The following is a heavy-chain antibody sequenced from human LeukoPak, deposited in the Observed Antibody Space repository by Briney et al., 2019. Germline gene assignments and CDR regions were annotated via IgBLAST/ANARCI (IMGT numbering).Heavy chain of an antibody. CDR1: GFTFDDYG. J-gene: IGHJ4*02. D-gene: IGHD3-9*01. CDR2: INWNGGST. CDR3: ARGHSEAYYDILTALIFFDY. V-gene: IGHV3-20*04. Sequence: PGGSLRLSCAASGFTFDDYGMSWVRQAPGKGLEWVSGINWNGGSTGYADSVKGRFTISRDNAKNSLYLQMNSPRAEDTALYYCARGHSEAYYDILTALIFFDYWGQGTLVTVSS.